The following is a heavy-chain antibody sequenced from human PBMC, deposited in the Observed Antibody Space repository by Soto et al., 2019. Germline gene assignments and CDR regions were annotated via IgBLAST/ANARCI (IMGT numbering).Heavy chain of an antibody. CDR3: ARGEIAVAGTGWFDP. Sequence: GASVKVSCKASGGTFSSYAISWVRQAPGQGLEWMGGIIPIFGTANYAQKFQGRVTITADESTSTAYMELSSLRSEDTAVYYCARGEIAVAGTGWFDPWGQGTLVTVSS. CDR2: IIPIFGTA. D-gene: IGHD6-19*01. V-gene: IGHV1-69*13. J-gene: IGHJ5*02. CDR1: GGTFSSYA.